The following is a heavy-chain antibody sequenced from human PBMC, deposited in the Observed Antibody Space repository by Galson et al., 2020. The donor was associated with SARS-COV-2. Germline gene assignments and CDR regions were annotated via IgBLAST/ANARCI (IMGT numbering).Heavy chain of an antibody. J-gene: IGHJ3*02. CDR3: ARAGTGWIFGVVTYIPDAFDI. Sequence: SQTLSLTCTVSGYSISSGYYWGWIRQPPGKGLEWIGSIYHSGSTYYNPSLKSRVTISVDTSKNQFSLKLSSVTAADTAVYYCARAGTGWIFGVVTYIPDAFDIWGQGTMVTVSS. CDR1: GYSISSGYY. V-gene: IGHV4-38-2*02. CDR2: IYHSGST. D-gene: IGHD3-3*01.